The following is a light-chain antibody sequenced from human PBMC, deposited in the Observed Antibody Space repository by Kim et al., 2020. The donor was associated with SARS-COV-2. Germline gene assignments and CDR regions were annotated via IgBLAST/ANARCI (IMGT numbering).Light chain of an antibody. CDR2: YDS. V-gene: IGLV3-21*04. CDR1: NIGSKS. Sequence: SYELTQPPSVSLAPGETARITRGGDNIGSKSVHWYQQRPGQAPVLVIYYDSDRPSGIPERFSGSNSGNTATLSISRVDAGDEADYYCQVWDSSSDRPYVFGTGTKVTVL. CDR3: QVWDSSSDRPYV. J-gene: IGLJ1*01.